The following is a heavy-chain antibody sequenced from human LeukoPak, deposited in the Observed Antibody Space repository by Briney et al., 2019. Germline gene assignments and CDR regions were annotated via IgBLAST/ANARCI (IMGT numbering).Heavy chain of an antibody. CDR1: GFTFSDYY. D-gene: IGHD5-18*01. V-gene: IGHV3-11*04. J-gene: IGHJ4*02. Sequence: GGSLRLSCAASGFTFSDYYMSWIRQAPGKGLEWVSDISSSGSTIYYTGSVKGRFTISRDNAKNSLYPQMNSLRAEDTAVYYCARDWGYSYGRLDRPYYFDYWGQGTLVTVSS. CDR2: ISSSGSTI. CDR3: ARDWGYSYGRLDRPYYFDY.